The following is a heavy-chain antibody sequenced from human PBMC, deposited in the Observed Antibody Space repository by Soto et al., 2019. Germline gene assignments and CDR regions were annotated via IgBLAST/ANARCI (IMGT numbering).Heavy chain of an antibody. J-gene: IGHJ4*02. V-gene: IGHV1-69*01. CDR3: ASSTYYDFWSGYYFDY. D-gene: IGHD3-3*01. CDR2: IIPIFGTA. CDR1: GGTFSSYA. Sequence: QVQLVQSGAEVKKPGSSVKVSCKASGGTFSSYAISWVRQAPGQGLEWMGGIIPIFGTANYAQKFQGRVTITADESTSTAYMELSSRRSEDTAVYYCASSTYYDFWSGYYFDYWGQGTLVTVSS.